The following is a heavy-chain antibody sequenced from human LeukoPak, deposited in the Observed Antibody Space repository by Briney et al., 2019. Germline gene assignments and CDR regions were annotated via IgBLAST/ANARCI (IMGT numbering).Heavy chain of an antibody. V-gene: IGHV3-53*01. CDR3: AKRSSTSSGYFDF. CDR1: GFTVSSNS. CDR2: IYSGGNT. J-gene: IGHJ4*02. Sequence: GGSLRLSCTVSGFTVSSNSMSWVRQAPGKGLEWVSFIYSGGNTNYADSVKGRFTISRDNSKNTIYLQMNSLRAEDTAIYYCAKRSSTSSGYFDFWGRGTLVTVSS. D-gene: IGHD3-22*01.